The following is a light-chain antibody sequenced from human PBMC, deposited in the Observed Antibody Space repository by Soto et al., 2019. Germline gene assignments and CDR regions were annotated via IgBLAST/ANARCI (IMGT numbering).Light chain of an antibody. Sequence: SAPALSSSIEDRGTSTVRASQTISSWLAWYQQKPGKAPKLLIYKASTLKSGVPSRFSGSGSGTEFTLTISSLQPDDFASYYCQPSDSPITFGHGRRLEVK. V-gene: IGKV1-5*03. J-gene: IGKJ5*01. CDR3: QPSDSPIT. CDR2: KAS. CDR1: QTISSW.